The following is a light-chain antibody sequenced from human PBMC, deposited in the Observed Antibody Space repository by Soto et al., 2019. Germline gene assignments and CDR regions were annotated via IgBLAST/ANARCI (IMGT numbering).Light chain of an antibody. V-gene: IGKV1-33*01. CDR2: DAS. Sequence: DIQMTQSPSSLSSSVGDRVTITCQASQDISNYLNWYQQKPGKAPKLLIYDASNLETGVPSRFSGSGSGTEFTFTISSLQPEDIATYYCQQYDNLPLPFGGGTKVEIK. J-gene: IGKJ4*01. CDR3: QQYDNLPLP. CDR1: QDISNY.